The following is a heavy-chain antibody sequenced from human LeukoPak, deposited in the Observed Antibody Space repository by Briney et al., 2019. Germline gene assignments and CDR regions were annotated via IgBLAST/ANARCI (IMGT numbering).Heavy chain of an antibody. J-gene: IGHJ5*02. CDR3: ARVGRFLGGYWFDP. V-gene: IGHV4-59*01. D-gene: IGHD3-3*01. CDR1: GGSISSYY. Sequence: PSETLSLTCTVSGGSISSYYWSWIRQPPGKGLEWIGYIYYSGSTNYNPSLKSRVTISVDTSKNQFSLKLSSVTAADTAVYYCARVGRFLGGYWFDPWGQGTLVTVSS. CDR2: IYYSGST.